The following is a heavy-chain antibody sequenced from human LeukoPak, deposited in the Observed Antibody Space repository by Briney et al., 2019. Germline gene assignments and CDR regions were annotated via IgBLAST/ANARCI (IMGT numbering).Heavy chain of an antibody. CDR1: GGSISSSSYY. Sequence: SETLSLTCTVSGGSISSSSYYWGWIRQPPGRGLGWIGSIYYSGNTYYSPSLKSRVTISVDTSKNQFSLKLSSVTAADTAVYYCARQSKGIIVITDFQHWGQGTLVTVSS. V-gene: IGHV4-39*01. J-gene: IGHJ1*01. CDR2: IYYSGNT. CDR3: ARQSKGIIVITDFQH. D-gene: IGHD3-22*01.